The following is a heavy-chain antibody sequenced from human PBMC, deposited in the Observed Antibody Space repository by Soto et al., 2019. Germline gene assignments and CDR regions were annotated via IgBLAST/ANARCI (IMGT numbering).Heavy chain of an antibody. CDR2: IYHSGST. Sequence: QLQLQESGSGLVKPSQTLSLTCAVSGGSFSSGGYSWSWIRQPPGKGLEWIGYIYHSGSTYYNPSLKSRVTISVDRSKNQFSLKLSSVTAADSAVYYCAGVRGPYCGGECYPPTPNWFDPWGQGTLVTVSS. D-gene: IGHD2-21*01. CDR1: GGSFSSGGYS. J-gene: IGHJ5*02. V-gene: IGHV4-30-2*01. CDR3: AGVRGPYCGGECYPPTPNWFDP.